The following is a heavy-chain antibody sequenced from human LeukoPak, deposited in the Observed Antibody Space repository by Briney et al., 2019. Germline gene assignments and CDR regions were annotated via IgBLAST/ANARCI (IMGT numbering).Heavy chain of an antibody. CDR3: ARQVVSGTGWFDP. V-gene: IGHV5-51*01. D-gene: IGHD6-19*01. CDR2: IYPGDPDT. J-gene: IGHJ5*02. Sequence: GESLQISSQGSGYSFATYWIAWVRQMPGKGLEWMGIIYPGDPDTKYSPSFQGQVTISADKSISTAYLQWSSLKASDTAMYYCARQVVSGTGWFDPWGQGTLVTVAS. CDR1: GYSFATYW.